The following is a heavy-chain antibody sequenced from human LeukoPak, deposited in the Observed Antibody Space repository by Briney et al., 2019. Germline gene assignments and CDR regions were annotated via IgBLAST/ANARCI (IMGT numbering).Heavy chain of an antibody. V-gene: IGHV3-23*01. J-gene: IGHJ4*02. D-gene: IGHD3-22*01. CDR3: VKSSYYDTSGFYREYYFDY. Sequence: TGGSLRLSCAASGFTLGNYAMSWVRQAPGKGLEWVSSMSSSGGSTYYADSVKGRFTFSRDNPKNTLYLQMNSLRAEDTAVYYCVKSSYYDTSGFYREYYFDYWGQETLVTVSS. CDR2: MSSSGGST. CDR1: GFTLGNYA.